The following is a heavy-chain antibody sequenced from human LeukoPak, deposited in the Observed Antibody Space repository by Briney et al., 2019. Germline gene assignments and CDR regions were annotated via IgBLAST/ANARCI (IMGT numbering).Heavy chain of an antibody. Sequence: GASVKVSCKASGYTFTSYGISWVRQAPGQGLEWMGWISAYNGNTNYAQKLQGRVTMTTDTSTSTAYMELRSLRSDDTVVYYCARVKGDYYDSSGYYYEDGYWGQGTLVTVSS. D-gene: IGHD3-22*01. CDR3: ARVKGDYYDSSGYYYEDGY. V-gene: IGHV1-18*01. J-gene: IGHJ4*02. CDR2: ISAYNGNT. CDR1: GYTFTSYG.